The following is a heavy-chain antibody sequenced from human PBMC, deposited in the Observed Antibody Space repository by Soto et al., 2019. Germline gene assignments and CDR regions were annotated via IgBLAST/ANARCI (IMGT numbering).Heavy chain of an antibody. Sequence: QVQLVESGGGVVQPGRSLRLSCAASGFTFSSYAMHWVRQAPGKGLEWVAVISYDGSNKYYADSVKGRFTISRDNSKNTLYLQMNSLRAEGTAVYYCARVHGVLDYWGQGTLVTVSS. CDR3: ARVHGVLDY. D-gene: IGHD4-17*01. J-gene: IGHJ4*02. V-gene: IGHV3-30-3*01. CDR2: ISYDGSNK. CDR1: GFTFSSYA.